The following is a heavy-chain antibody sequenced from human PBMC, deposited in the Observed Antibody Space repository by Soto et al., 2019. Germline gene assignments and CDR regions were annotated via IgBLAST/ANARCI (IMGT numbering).Heavy chain of an antibody. Sequence: PGGSLRLSCAASGFTFSSYTPNLVRQAPGKGLEWVSYISSSSSTIYYADSVKGRFTISRENAKNSLYLQMNSLRAEDTAVYYCASLGSLDTVTGPWGQGTLVTVSS. D-gene: IGHD3-16*01. CDR1: GFTFSSYT. CDR2: ISSSSSTI. V-gene: IGHV3-48*01. J-gene: IGHJ5*02. CDR3: ASLGSLDTVTGP.